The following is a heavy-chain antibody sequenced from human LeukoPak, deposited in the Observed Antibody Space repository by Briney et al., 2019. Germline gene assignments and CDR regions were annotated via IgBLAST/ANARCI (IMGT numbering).Heavy chain of an antibody. CDR2: ISGSGGST. CDR3: ASFDVVITTGYFDY. Sequence: GGSLRLSCAASGFTFSSYAMSWVRQAPGKGLEWVSAISGSGGSTYYADSVKGRFTISRDNSKNTLYLQMNSLRAEDTAVYYCASFDVVITTGYFDYWGQGTLVTVSS. CDR1: GFTFSSYA. J-gene: IGHJ4*02. D-gene: IGHD3-22*01. V-gene: IGHV3-23*01.